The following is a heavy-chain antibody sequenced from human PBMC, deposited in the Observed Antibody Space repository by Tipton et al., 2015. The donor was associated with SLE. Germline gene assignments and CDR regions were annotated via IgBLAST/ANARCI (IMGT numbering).Heavy chain of an antibody. Sequence: SLRLSCAASGFTFSSYAMSWVRQAPGKGLEWVSAISGSGGSTYYADSVKGRFTISRDNSKNTLYLQMNSLRAEDTAVYYCTSNVNTAMVRYWGQGTLVTVSS. D-gene: IGHD5-18*01. V-gene: IGHV3-23*01. CDR1: GFTFSSYA. CDR3: TSNVNTAMVRY. CDR2: ISGSGGST. J-gene: IGHJ4*02.